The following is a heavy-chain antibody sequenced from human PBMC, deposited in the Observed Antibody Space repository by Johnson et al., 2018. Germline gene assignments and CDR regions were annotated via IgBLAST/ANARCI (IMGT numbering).Heavy chain of an antibody. J-gene: IGHJ1*01. V-gene: IGHV3-30*18. CDR1: GFTFSSYG. CDR3: AKVRDGGVVAPGYFQH. CDR2: ISYDGSNK. Sequence: VQLLESGGGVVQPGRSLRLSCAASGFTFSSYGMHWVHQAPGKGLEWVAVISYDGSNKYYKDSVKGRFTISRDSSKNTLYLQMNSLTAEDTAVYYCAKVRDGGVVAPGYFQHWGQGNLVTVSS. D-gene: IGHD2-8*02.